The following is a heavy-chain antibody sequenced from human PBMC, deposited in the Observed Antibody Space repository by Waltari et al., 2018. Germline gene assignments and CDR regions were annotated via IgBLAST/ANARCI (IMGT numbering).Heavy chain of an antibody. CDR3: TKDIRASSGGLDY. CDR2: ISWDGGST. CDR1: GFNFDDAT. Sequence: EVKLVEYGGGLVQTGGSLRLSCAASGFNFDDATMHWVRKAPGKGLEWVSLISWDGGSTYYADSVKGRFTISRDNSKNSLYLQMNSLRTEDTALYYCTKDIRASSGGLDYWGQGTLVTVSS. V-gene: IGHV3-43*01. D-gene: IGHD6-19*01. J-gene: IGHJ4*02.